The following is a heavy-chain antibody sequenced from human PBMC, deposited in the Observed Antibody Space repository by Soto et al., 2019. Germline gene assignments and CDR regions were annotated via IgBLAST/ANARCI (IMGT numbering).Heavy chain of an antibody. CDR2: INAGNGDT. J-gene: IGHJ4*02. CDR3: TRDIFSGYSRYDF. Sequence: ASVKVSCKASGYTFTNFAIHWVRQAPGQSLEWMGWINAGNGDTKYSENFQGRVTITSDTSANTAYVELGSLRSEDTAVYYCTRDIFSGYSRYDFWAQGTLVTVSS. CDR1: GYTFTNFA. V-gene: IGHV1-3*01. D-gene: IGHD3-9*01.